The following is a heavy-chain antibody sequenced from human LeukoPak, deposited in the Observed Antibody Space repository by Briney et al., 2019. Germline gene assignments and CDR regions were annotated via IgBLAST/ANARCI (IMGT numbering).Heavy chain of an antibody. V-gene: IGHV3-48*01. J-gene: IGHJ6*03. CDR3: AKAYCGGDCYSNYYYYMDV. CDR2: ISSSSSTI. D-gene: IGHD2-21*01. Sequence: PGESLRLSCAASGFTFSSYSMNWVRQAPGKGLDWVSYISSSSSTIYYADSVKGRFTISRDNAKNSLYLQMNSLRAEDTAVYYCAKAYCGGDCYSNYYYYMDVWGKGTTVTVSS. CDR1: GFTFSSYS.